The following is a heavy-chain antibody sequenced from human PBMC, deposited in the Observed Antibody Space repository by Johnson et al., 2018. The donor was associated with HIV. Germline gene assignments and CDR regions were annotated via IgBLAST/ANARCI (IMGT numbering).Heavy chain of an antibody. J-gene: IGHJ3*02. CDR3: ARKGDAFDI. CDR2: ISYDGSNT. Sequence: QVQLVESGGGVVQPGRSLRLSCAASAFSFSNYPMHWVRQAPGKGLEWVAVISYDGSNTYYVDSVKGRFTISRDNAKKSLFLQMSSLRAEDTAIYYCARKGDAFDIWGQGTMVTVSS. CDR1: AFSFSNYP. V-gene: IGHV3-30*04.